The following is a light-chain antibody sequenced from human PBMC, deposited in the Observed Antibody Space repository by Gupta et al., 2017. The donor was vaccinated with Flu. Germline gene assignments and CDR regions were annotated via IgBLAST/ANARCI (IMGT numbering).Light chain of an antibody. J-gene: IGKJ2*01. CDR3: QHYNSSPYT. Sequence: PSTLSASVGDRVTITCRASQSIRSWLAWYQQKPGKAPKLLIYKSSNLESGVPSRFSGSGSGTEFTLAISSLQPDDFATYYCQHYNSSPYTFGQGTKLEIK. CDR2: KSS. V-gene: IGKV1-5*03. CDR1: QSIRSW.